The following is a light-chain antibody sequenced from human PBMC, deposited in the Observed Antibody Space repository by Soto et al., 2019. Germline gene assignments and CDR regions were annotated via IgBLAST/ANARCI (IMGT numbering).Light chain of an antibody. V-gene: IGLV7-46*01. Sequence: QAVVTQEPSLTVSPGGTVTLTCGSSTGAVTSGHYPYWFQQKPGLAPRTLIYDTNNKHSWTPVRFSGSLLGGKAALTLSGAQPEDEDEYYCLLSYSGVPWVFGGGTKLTVL. J-gene: IGLJ3*02. CDR1: TGAVTSGHY. CDR3: LLSYSGVPWV. CDR2: DTN.